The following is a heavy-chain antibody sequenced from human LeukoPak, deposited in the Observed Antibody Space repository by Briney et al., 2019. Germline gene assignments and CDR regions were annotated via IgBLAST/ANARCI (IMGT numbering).Heavy chain of an antibody. CDR2: INPNSGGT. CDR3: ARDLAIAAAADY. Sequence: ASVKVSCKASGGTFTGYYMHWVRQAPGQGLEWMGWINPNSGGTNYAQKFQGRVTMTRNTSISTAYMELSSLRSEDTAVYYCARDLAIAAAADYWGQGTLVTVSS. CDR1: GGTFTGYY. J-gene: IGHJ4*02. D-gene: IGHD6-13*01. V-gene: IGHV1-2*02.